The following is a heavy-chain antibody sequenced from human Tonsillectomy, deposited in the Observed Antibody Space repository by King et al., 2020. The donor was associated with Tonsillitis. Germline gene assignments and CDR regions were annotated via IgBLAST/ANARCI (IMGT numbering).Heavy chain of an antibody. CDR1: GGSISSSDYF. V-gene: IGHV4-39*07. CDR3: ARRALVTPSHAFDI. CDR2: VSDRGDT. J-gene: IGHJ3*02. D-gene: IGHD4-23*01. Sequence: QLQESGPRLVKPSETLSLTCTVPGGSISSSDYFWAWVRQTPGQGLEWVASVSDRGDTYSKPSLRSRVTMSVDTSRTQFSLKLSSVTVSDTAVYYCARRALVTPSHAFDIWGQGTLVTVSS.